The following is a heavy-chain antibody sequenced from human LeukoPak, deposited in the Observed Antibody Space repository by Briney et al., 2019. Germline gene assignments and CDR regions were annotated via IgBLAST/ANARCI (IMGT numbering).Heavy chain of an antibody. V-gene: IGHV4-38-2*01. J-gene: IGHJ3*02. CDR3: ARPGGFGGLGGFAI. Sequence: SETLSLTCAVSGYSISSGYYWGWIRQPPGKGLQWVASIYHSGNTFYNPSLRSRVTISVDTSKNQFSLKLTSVTAADTAVYYCARPGGFGGLGGFAIWGQGTMVTVSS. D-gene: IGHD4-23*01. CDR2: IYHSGNT. CDR1: GYSISSGYY.